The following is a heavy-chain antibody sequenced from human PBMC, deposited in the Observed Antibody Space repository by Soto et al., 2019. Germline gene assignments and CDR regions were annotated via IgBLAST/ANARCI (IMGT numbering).Heavy chain of an antibody. CDR2: IYYSGST. D-gene: IGHD3-3*01. CDR1: GECICRSSYY. CDR3: ARHVPERITIFGVVIIPPYFAY. J-gene: IGHJ4*02. Sequence: SEPLSHTCHVCGECICRSSYYWGDIRQPTEKRLVWSGRIYYSGSTYYNPSLKSRVTISVDTSKNQFSLKLSSVTAADTAVYYCARHVPERITIFGVVIIPPYFAYWGQGTLVTVSS. V-gene: IGHV4-39*01.